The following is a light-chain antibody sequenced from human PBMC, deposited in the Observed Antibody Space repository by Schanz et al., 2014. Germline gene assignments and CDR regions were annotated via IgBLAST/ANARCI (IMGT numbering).Light chain of an antibody. CDR3: QQYNNWWT. Sequence: EIVMTQSPATLSVSPGERATLSCRASQSVASNLAWYQQKPGQAPRLLIYGASTRATGIPARFSGSGSGTEFPLTISSLQSEDFAVYYCQQYNNWWTFGQATKVQIK. CDR1: QSVASN. J-gene: IGKJ1*01. V-gene: IGKV3-15*01. CDR2: GAS.